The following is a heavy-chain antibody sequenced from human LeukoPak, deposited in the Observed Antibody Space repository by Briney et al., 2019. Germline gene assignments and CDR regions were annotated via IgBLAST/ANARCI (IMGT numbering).Heavy chain of an antibody. V-gene: IGHV3-30*03. Sequence: GGSLRLSCAASGFTFRSYGMHWVRQAPGKGLEWVAVTSHVGNIKYYADSVEGRFTISRDNSKSTLYLQMNSLRAEDTAVYYCAWFEGANWFDPWGQGTLVTVSS. CDR3: AWFEGANWFDP. J-gene: IGHJ5*02. CDR2: TSHVGNIK. D-gene: IGHD3-10*01. CDR1: GFTFRSYG.